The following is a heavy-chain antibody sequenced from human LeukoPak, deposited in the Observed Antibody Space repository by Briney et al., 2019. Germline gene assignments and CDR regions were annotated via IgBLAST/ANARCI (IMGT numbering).Heavy chain of an antibody. D-gene: IGHD2-15*01. CDR2: INHSGST. V-gene: IGHV4-34*01. CDR1: GGSFSGYY. J-gene: IGHJ5*02. Sequence: SETLSLTCAVYGGSFSGYYWSWIRQPPGKGLEWIGEINHSGSTNCNPSLKSRVTISVDTSKNQFSLKLSSVTAADTAVYYCAREARVRYCSGGSCYSRWFDPWGQGTLVTVSS. CDR3: AREARVRYCSGGSCYSRWFDP.